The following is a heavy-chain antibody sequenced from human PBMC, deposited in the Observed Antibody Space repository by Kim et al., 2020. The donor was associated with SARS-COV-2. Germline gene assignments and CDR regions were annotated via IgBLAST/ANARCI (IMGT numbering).Heavy chain of an antibody. CDR3: ARGPVCPRV. Sequence: GATYKPGPVKGRFTIYRENAKNSLYLQMNSLRAGDTAVYYCARGPVCPRVWGQGTLVTVSS. J-gene: IGHJ4*02. CDR2: GAT. V-gene: IGHV3-13*01.